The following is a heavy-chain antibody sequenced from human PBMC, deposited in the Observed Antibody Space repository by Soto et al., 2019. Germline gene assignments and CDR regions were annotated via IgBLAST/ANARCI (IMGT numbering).Heavy chain of an antibody. V-gene: IGHV3-23*01. J-gene: IGHJ5*02. CDR2: TSGSGGST. CDR1: GFTFGTYA. CDR3: AKDRSVDTRDWFDP. Sequence: GGSLRLSCAASGFTFGTYAMKWVRQAPGKGLEWVSGTSGSGGSTYYTDFGKGRFTISRDNSKNALYLQMNSLRADDTAVYYCAKDRSVDTRDWFDPWGQGTLVTVSS. D-gene: IGHD5-18*01.